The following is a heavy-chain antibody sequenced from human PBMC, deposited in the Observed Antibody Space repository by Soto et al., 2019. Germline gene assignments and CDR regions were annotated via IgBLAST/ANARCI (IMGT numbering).Heavy chain of an antibody. V-gene: IGHV4-34*01. Sequence: SETLSLTCAVYGGSFSGYYWSWIRQPPGKGLEWIGEINHSGRTNYNPSLKSRDNISEDTSKNQFSLKLRSMTAADTAVYYCAREKPYSSSWYHDYWGQGTLVTVS. J-gene: IGHJ4*02. CDR3: AREKPYSSSWYHDY. CDR1: GGSFSGYY. CDR2: INHSGRT. D-gene: IGHD6-13*01.